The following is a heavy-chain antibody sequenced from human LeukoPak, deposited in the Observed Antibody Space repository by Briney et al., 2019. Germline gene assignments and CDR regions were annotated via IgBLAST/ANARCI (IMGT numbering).Heavy chain of an antibody. Sequence: LGGSLRLSCAASGFTFSSYAVHWVRQAPGKGLEWVAVISYDGSNKYYADSVKGRFTISGDNSKNTLYLQMNSLRAEDTAVYYCARNKTYDFWSGHLDYWGQGTLVTVSS. J-gene: IGHJ4*02. D-gene: IGHD3-3*01. CDR1: GFTFSSYA. V-gene: IGHV3-30-3*01. CDR3: ARNKTYDFWSGHLDY. CDR2: ISYDGSNK.